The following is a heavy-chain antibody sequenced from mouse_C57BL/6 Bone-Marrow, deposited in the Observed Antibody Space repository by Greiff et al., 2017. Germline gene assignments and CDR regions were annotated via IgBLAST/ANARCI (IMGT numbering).Heavy chain of an antibody. CDR2: IDPEDGET. D-gene: IGHD2-4*01. V-gene: IGHV14-2*01. CDR3: ASLIYYDYDGDY. J-gene: IGHJ2*01. Sequence: EVKVEESGAELVKPGASVKLSCTASGFNIKDYYMHWVKQRTEQGLEWIGRIDPEDGETKYAPKFQGKATITAETSSNTAYLQLSSLTSEDTAVYYCASLIYYDYDGDYWGQGTTLTVSS. CDR1: GFNIKDYY.